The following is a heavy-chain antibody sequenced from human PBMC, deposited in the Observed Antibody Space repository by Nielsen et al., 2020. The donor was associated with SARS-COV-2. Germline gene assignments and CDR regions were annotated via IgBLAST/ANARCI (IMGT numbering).Heavy chain of an antibody. D-gene: IGHD6-6*01. CDR2: IKQDGSEK. Sequence: LSLTCAASGFPFSSYWMSWVRQAPGKGLEWVANIKQDGSEKYYVDSVKGRFTISRDNAKNSLYLQMNSLRAEDTAVYYCARLRPGLFDYWGQGTLVTVSS. J-gene: IGHJ4*02. CDR3: ARLRPGLFDY. V-gene: IGHV3-7*01. CDR1: GFPFSSYW.